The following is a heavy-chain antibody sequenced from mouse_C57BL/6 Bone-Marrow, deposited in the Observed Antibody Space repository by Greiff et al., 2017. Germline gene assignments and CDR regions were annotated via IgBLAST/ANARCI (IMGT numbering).Heavy chain of an antibody. D-gene: IGHD1-1*01. CDR3: ESPYYYGSSYYDY. V-gene: IGHV1-77*01. Sequence: LVESGAELVKPGASVKISCKASGYTFTDYYINWVKQRPGQGLEWIGKIGPGSGSTYYNEKFKGKATLTADKSSSTAYMPHSSLTSEDSAVYFCESPYYYGSSYYDYWGQGTTLTVSS. CDR1: GYTFTDYY. J-gene: IGHJ2*01. CDR2: IGPGSGST.